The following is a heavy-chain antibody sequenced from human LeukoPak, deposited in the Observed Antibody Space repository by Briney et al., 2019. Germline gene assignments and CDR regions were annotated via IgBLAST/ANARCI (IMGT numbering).Heavy chain of an antibody. J-gene: IGHJ3*02. V-gene: IGHV3-13*01. CDR3: ARGSTEYCSSTSCYGDAFDI. CDR2: IGTAGDT. Sequence: GGSLRLSCAASGFIFSHHGMNWVRQAPGKGLEWVSAIGTAGDTYYPGSVKGRFTISREKAKNSLYLQMNSLRAGDTAVYYCARGSTEYCSSTSCYGDAFDIWGQGTMVTVSS. D-gene: IGHD2-2*01. CDR1: GFIFSHHG.